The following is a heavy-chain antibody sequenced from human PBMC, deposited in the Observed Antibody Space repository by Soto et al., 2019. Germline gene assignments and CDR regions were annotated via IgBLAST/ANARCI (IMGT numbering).Heavy chain of an antibody. J-gene: IGHJ4*02. Sequence: QVQLVQSGAEVKKPGSSVKVSCKASGGTFSSYTISWVRQAPGQGLEWMGRIIPILGIANYAQKFQGRVTNTANKSTCTAYMELSSLRSEDPGVYYCARDGGDYGDYLYYFDNWGQGTLLTVSS. D-gene: IGHD4-17*01. CDR3: ARDGGDYGDYLYYFDN. CDR1: GGTFSSYT. CDR2: IIPILGIA. V-gene: IGHV1-69*08.